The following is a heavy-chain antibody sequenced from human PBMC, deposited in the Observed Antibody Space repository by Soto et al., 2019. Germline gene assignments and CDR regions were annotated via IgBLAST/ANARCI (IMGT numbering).Heavy chain of an antibody. Sequence: HPWGSLRLSCTASGFTFSSYDMSWVRQAPGKGLEWVSVISGIGYNTYSAGSVKGRSTISRDNSKSTLYLQMNNLRAEDTALYYCAKAYTSGWYFYGMDVWGQGTTVTVSS. V-gene: IGHV3-23*01. D-gene: IGHD6-19*01. J-gene: IGHJ6*02. CDR2: ISGIGYNT. CDR3: AKAYTSGWYFYGMDV. CDR1: GFTFSSYD.